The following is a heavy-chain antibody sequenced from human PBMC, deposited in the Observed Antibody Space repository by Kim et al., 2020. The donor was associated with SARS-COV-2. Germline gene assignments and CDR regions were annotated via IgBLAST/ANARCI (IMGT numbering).Heavy chain of an antibody. V-gene: IGHV4-34*01. CDR1: GGSFSGYY. CDR2: INHSGST. J-gene: IGHJ5*02. CDR3: ARRWDSSGYFQVGWFDP. D-gene: IGHD3-22*01. Sequence: SETLSLTCAVYGGSFSGYYWSWIRQPPGKGLEWIGEINHSGSTNYNPSLKSRVTISVDTSKNQFSLKLSSVTAADTAVYYCARRWDSSGYFQVGWFDPWG.